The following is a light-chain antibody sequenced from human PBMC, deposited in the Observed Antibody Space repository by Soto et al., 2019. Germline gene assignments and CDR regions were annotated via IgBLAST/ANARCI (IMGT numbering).Light chain of an antibody. CDR2: KVS. CDR3: MQAGHWPYV. V-gene: IGKV2-30*01. CDR1: QSLVYSDGNTY. Sequence: DVVLTQSPLSVPVTLGQAACSSCRPSQSLVYSDGNTYLNWFHQRPGQSPRRLIYKVSNRDAGVPDRFSGSGSGTDFTLRISKVEAEDVGLYYCMQAGHWPYVFGQGTRLEIK. J-gene: IGKJ2*01.